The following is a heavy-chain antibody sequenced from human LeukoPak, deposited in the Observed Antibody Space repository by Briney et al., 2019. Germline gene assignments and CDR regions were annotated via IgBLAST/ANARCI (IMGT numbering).Heavy chain of an antibody. CDR1: GGSISSYY. V-gene: IGHV4-59*12. CDR3: ARGAPGYCSRTTCPLDY. CDR2: IYYSGST. Sequence: SETLSLTCTVSGGSISSYYWSRIRQPPGKGLEWIGYIYYSGSTNYNPSLKSRVTISVDTSKNQFSLKLSSVTAADTAVYYCARGAPGYCSRTTCPLDYWGQGTLVTVSS. J-gene: IGHJ4*02. D-gene: IGHD2-2*01.